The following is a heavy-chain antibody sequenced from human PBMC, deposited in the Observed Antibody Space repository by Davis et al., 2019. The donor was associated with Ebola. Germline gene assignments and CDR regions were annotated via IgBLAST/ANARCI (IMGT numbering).Heavy chain of an antibody. J-gene: IGHJ6*02. CDR2: INHSGST. V-gene: IGHV4-34*01. Sequence: MPGGSLRPSCAVYGASFSGYYWSWIRQPPGKGLEWIGEINHSGSTNYNPSLKSRVTISVDTSKNQFSLKLSSVTAADTAVYYCARGSSTSCYDTICYYYGMDVWGQGTTVTVSS. CDR3: ARGSSTSCYDTICYYYGMDV. CDR1: GASFSGYY. D-gene: IGHD2-2*01.